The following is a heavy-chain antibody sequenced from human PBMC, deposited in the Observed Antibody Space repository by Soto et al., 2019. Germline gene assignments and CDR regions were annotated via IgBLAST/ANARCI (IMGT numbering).Heavy chain of an antibody. D-gene: IGHD3-22*01. CDR3: AKVAPAYYYDSSGYYVY. Sequence: EVQLLESGGGLVQPGGSRRLSCEASGFTFSSYAMSWVRQAPGKGLEWVSAISGSGGSTYYADSVKGRFTISRDNSKNTLYLQMNSLRAEDTAVYYCAKVAPAYYYDSSGYYVYWGQGTLVTVSS. V-gene: IGHV3-23*01. CDR2: ISGSGGST. CDR1: GFTFSSYA. J-gene: IGHJ4*02.